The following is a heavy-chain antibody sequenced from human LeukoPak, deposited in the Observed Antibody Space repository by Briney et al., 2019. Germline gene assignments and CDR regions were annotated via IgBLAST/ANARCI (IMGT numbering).Heavy chain of an antibody. CDR1: GYTFTGYY. CDR3: ARDRPAGGGYCSGGSCETYGMDV. D-gene: IGHD2-15*01. J-gene: IGHJ6*04. CDR2: INPNSGGT. V-gene: IGHV1-2*04. Sequence: ASVKVSCTASGYTFTGYYMHWVRQAPGQGLEWMGWINPNSGGTNYAQKFQGWVTMTRDTSISTAYMELSRLRSDDTAVYYCARDRPAGGGYCSGGSCETYGMDVWGKGTTVTVSS.